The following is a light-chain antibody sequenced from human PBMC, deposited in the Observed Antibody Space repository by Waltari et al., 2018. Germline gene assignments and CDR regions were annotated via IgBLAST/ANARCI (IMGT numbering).Light chain of an antibody. CDR1: QSILYTSNDKNY. V-gene: IGKV4-1*01. CDR2: WAS. Sequence: DIVMTQSPDSLLVSLGERATISCNSSQSILYTSNDKNYLAWYQQKAGQPPRLLVHWASIRESGVPDRFRGSGSGTDFTLTISSLQAEDVAIYYCQQYFNTPPTFGQGTKVEVK. J-gene: IGKJ1*01. CDR3: QQYFNTPPT.